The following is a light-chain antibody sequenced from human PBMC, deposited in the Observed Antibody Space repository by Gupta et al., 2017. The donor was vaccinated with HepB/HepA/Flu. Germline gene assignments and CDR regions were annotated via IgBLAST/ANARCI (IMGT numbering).Light chain of an antibody. Sequence: EIMMTQSPATLSVSPGERATLSCRASQTVSSNLAWYQQKPGQAPRLLIYGASTRATGIPARFSGRGSGTEFTLTINSLQSEDFAVYYCQQYNNWPPWTFGQGTKVEIK. V-gene: IGKV3-15*01. CDR2: GAS. J-gene: IGKJ1*01. CDR3: QQYNNWPPWT. CDR1: QTVSSN.